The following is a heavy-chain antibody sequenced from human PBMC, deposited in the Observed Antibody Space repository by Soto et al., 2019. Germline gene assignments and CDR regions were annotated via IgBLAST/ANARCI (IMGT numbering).Heavy chain of an antibody. D-gene: IGHD3-22*01. CDR2: ISGGGGVT. CDR1: GFTFSSYA. J-gene: IGHJ4*02. CDR3: AKNRPYSYDSSGYYSMSDY. V-gene: IGHV3-23*01. Sequence: GSLRLSCAASGFTFSSYAMSWVRQAPGKGLEWVSAISGGGGVTYHADSVEGRFTISRDNSKNTLYLQMISLRAEDTAVYFCAKNRPYSYDSSGYYSMSDYWGQGTLVTVSS.